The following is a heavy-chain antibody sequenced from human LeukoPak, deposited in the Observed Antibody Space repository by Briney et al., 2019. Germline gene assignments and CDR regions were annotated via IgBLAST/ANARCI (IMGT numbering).Heavy chain of an antibody. CDR2: IYTSGST. D-gene: IGHD4-17*01. J-gene: IGHJ4*02. CDR3: ARVSPNTVTTLQYFDY. CDR1: GNSFGDYY. Sequence: PSETLSLTCTVSGNSFGDYYWSWIRQPAGKGLEWIGRIYTSGSTTYNPSLKSRVTISVDTSKNQFSLKLSSVTAADTAVYYCARVSPNTVTTLQYFDYWGQGTLVTVSS. V-gene: IGHV4-4*07.